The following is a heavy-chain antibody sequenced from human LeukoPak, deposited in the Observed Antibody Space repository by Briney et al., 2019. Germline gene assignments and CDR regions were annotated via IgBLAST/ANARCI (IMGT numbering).Heavy chain of an antibody. CDR2: IWYDGSNK. D-gene: IGHD6-13*01. J-gene: IGHJ4*02. V-gene: IGHV3-33*01. CDR3: ARASSWYRLFDY. Sequence: GGSLRLSCAASGFTFSSYGMHWVRQAPGKGLEWVAVIWYDGSNKYYADSVKGRFTISRDNSKNTLYLQMNSLRAEDTAVYYCARASSWYRLFDYWGQGTLVTVSS. CDR1: GFTFSSYG.